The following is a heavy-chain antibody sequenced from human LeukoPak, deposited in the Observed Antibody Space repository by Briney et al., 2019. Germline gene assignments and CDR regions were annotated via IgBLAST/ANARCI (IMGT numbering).Heavy chain of an antibody. J-gene: IGHJ6*02. CDR3: ASTPDSSGYYYPAYGMDV. D-gene: IGHD3-22*01. Sequence: ASVKVSCKASGYTFTSYYMHWVRQAPGQGPEWMGIINPSGGSTSYAQKFQGRVTMTRDTSTSTVYMELSSLRSEDTAVYYCASTPDSSGYYYPAYGMDVWGQGTTVTVSS. CDR2: INPSGGST. V-gene: IGHV1-46*01. CDR1: GYTFTSYY.